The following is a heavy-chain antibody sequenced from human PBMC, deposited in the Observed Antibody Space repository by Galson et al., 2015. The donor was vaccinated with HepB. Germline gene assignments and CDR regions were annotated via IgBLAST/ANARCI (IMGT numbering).Heavy chain of an antibody. CDR2: INAGNGDT. V-gene: IGHV1-3*01. CDR1: GYSFTYYA. Sequence: SVKVSCKASGYSFTYYAIHWVRQAPGQRLEWMGWINAGNGDTEYSQRFQGRVTITIDTSARTAYMEMSSLRSEDTAVYYCARGGLYPQGEDNWFDPWGQGTLVTASS. D-gene: IGHD3-10*01. CDR3: ARGGLYPQGEDNWFDP. J-gene: IGHJ5*02.